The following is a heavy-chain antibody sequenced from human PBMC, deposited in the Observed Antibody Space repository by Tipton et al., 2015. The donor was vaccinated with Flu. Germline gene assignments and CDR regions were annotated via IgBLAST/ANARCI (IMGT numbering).Heavy chain of an antibody. J-gene: IGHJ6*02. D-gene: IGHD4-11*01. CDR2: VSYSGTT. CDR3: ASATTVTTSGMDV. Sequence: TLSLTCTVSGGSITTYYWSWIRQSPEKGLEWIAYVSYSGTTNYNPSLKSRVTISVDTSKNQFSLKLNSVTATDTAVYYCASATTVTTSGMDVWGQGTTVTVSS. CDR1: GGSITTYY. V-gene: IGHV4-59*01.